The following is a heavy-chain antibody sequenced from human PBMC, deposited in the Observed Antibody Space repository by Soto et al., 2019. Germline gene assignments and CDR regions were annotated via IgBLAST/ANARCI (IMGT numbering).Heavy chain of an antibody. Sequence: SVKVSCKASVCTFSSYAISWVRQAPGQGLEWMGVSIPSFGTENYAQKFQGRLTITADESTNKAYIELSDLRSEHTAGHYLPRGTVTSAVAYYYYGMDVWGQGTTVTVSS. CDR1: VCTFSSYA. CDR3: PRGTVTSAVAYYYYGMDV. D-gene: IGHD4-17*01. V-gene: IGHV1-69*13. CDR2: SIPSFGTE. J-gene: IGHJ6*02.